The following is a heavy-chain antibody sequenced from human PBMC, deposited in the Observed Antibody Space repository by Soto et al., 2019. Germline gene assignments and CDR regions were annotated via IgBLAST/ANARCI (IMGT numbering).Heavy chain of an antibody. CDR3: VSRSRGYRGYDLDYFDY. Sequence: SETLSLTCTVSGGSFISYYWSWIRQPPGKGLEWIGYIYYSGSTNYNPSLKSRVTISVDTSKNKSPRKRGSVADADPAVYYGVSRSRGYRGYDLDYFDYWGQGPLVTVSS. D-gene: IGHD5-12*01. CDR1: GGSFISYY. J-gene: IGHJ4*02. V-gene: IGHV4-59*08. CDR2: IYYSGST.